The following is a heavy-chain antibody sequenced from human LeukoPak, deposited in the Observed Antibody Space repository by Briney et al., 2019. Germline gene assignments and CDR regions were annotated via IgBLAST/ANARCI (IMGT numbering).Heavy chain of an antibody. Sequence: PGGSLRLSCAASGFTFSSYAMSWVRQAPGRGLEWVSAISGSGGSTYYADSVKGRFTISSDTSKNTLYLQMNSLRAEDTAVYYCAKASVAGRGPFDFWGQGTLVIVSS. CDR2: ISGSGGST. CDR3: AKASVAGRGPFDF. J-gene: IGHJ4*02. CDR1: GFTFSSYA. V-gene: IGHV3-23*01. D-gene: IGHD6-19*01.